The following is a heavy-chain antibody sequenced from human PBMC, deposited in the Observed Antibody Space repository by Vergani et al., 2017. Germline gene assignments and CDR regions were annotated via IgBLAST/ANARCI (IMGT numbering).Heavy chain of an antibody. V-gene: IGHV4-61*02. J-gene: IGHJ4*02. D-gene: IGHD2-15*01. CDR1: GGSINSHNYY. CDR3: ARGSWLGGSCYKPLFDY. Sequence: QVQLQESGPGLVKPSQTLSLTCTVSGGSINSHNYYWSWIRQPAGKGLEWIGRIHTSGSTNYNPSLKSRVTMSEDTSKNQFSLNLTSVTAADTAVHFCARGSWLGGSCYKPLFDYLGQGILVTVSS. CDR2: IHTSGST.